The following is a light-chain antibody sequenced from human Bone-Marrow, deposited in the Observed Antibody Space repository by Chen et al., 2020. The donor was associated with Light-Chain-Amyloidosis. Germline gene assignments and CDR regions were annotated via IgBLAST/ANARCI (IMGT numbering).Light chain of an antibody. CDR1: NIGSTS. V-gene: IGLV3-21*02. CDR3: QVCDRSSDRPV. Sequence: SYVLTQPSSVSVAPGQTATIACGRNNIGSTSVHWYQQPPGQAPLLVVYDDSDRPSGIPERLSGSNSGNTATLTIRRVEAGDEADYDCQVCDRSSDRPVFGGGTKLTVL. J-gene: IGLJ3*02. CDR2: DDS.